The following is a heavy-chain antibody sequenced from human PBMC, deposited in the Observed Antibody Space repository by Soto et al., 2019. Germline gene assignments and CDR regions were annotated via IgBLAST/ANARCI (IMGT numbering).Heavy chain of an antibody. J-gene: IGHJ4*02. V-gene: IGHV4-39*01. CDR3: ARRGTGGYNFDY. CDR1: GVSITSSSDY. D-gene: IGHD5-12*01. Sequence: SDTLSLTCSVSGVSITSSSDYWGWVRQPTAKGLEWIGIISYSGITYYNPSLKSRVTISVDTSKNQFSLKVSSVTAADTAVYYCARRGTGGYNFDYWGQGTLVTVSS. CDR2: ISYSGIT.